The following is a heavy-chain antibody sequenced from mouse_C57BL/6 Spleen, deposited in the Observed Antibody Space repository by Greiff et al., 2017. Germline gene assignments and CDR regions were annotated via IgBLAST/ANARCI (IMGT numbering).Heavy chain of an antibody. D-gene: IGHD3-3*01. CDR2: IDPSDSYT. J-gene: IGHJ3*01. Sequence: QVQLQQPGAELVMPGASVKLSCKASGYTFTSYWMHWVKQRPGQGLEWIGEIDPSDSYTNYNQKFQGKSTLTVDKSSSTAYMQLSSLTSEDSAVYYCARGWDWGQGTLVTVSA. CDR3: ARGWD. CDR1: GYTFTSYW. V-gene: IGHV1-69*01.